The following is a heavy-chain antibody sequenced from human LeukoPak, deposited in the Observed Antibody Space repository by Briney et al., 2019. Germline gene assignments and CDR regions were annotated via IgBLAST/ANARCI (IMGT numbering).Heavy chain of an antibody. Sequence: PGGSLRLSCAASGFTFSNAWMSWVRQAPGKGLEWVGRIKSKTDGGATEYAAPVEGILTISRDDSKNTLFLQMNSLKTEDTAVYYCTTASRGSLFYYYYGMDVWGQGTTVTVSS. D-gene: IGHD5-12*01. CDR3: TTASRGSLFYYYYGMDV. J-gene: IGHJ6*02. CDR1: GFTFSNAW. CDR2: IKSKTDGGAT. V-gene: IGHV3-15*01.